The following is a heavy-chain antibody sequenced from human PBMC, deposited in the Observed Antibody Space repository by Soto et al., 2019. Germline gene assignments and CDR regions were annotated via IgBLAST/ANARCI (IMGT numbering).Heavy chain of an antibody. CDR2: IYPDDSEI. CDR1: GYSFTTYW. CDR3: ARRRGMDV. Sequence: PGEPLKISCKGSGYSFTTYWINWVRQMPGKGLEWMGIIYPDDSEIRYSPAFQGQVTISVDKSISTAYLQWSSLKASDSAVYYCARRRGMDVWGQGTTVTVSS. J-gene: IGHJ6*02. V-gene: IGHV5-51*01.